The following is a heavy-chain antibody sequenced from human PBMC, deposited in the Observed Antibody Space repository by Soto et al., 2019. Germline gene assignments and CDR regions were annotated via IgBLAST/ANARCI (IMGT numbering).Heavy chain of an antibody. J-gene: IGHJ4*02. CDR1: CGSIISYY. CDR2: IYYSGST. CDR3: ARRRQLADFDY. V-gene: IGHV4-59*01. Sequence: SETLSVTCTFSCGSIISYYWSWIRQPPGKGLEWIGYIYYSGSTNYNPSLKSRVTISVDTSKNQFSLKLSSVTAADTAVYCCARRRQLADFDYWGQGTLVTVSS. D-gene: IGHD6-13*01.